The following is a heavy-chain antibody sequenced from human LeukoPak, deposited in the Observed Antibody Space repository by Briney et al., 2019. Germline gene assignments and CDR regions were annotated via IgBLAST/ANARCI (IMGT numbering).Heavy chain of an antibody. J-gene: IGHJ4*02. D-gene: IGHD2-2*01. CDR2: IYLSGST. Sequence: PSVTLSLTCTVSGYSISRGYYWGWIRQPPGKGLEWIGSIYLSGSTYYNPSLRSRVTISVDTSKNQFSLKLSSVAAADAAVYYCVGDPFGVVRGARRWALDYWGQGTLVTVSS. CDR1: GYSISRGYY. CDR3: VGDPFGVVRGARRWALDY. V-gene: IGHV4-38-2*02.